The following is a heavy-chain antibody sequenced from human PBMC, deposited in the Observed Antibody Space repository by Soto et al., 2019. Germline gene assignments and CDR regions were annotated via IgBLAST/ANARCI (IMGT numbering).Heavy chain of an antibody. Sequence: SVKVSCKASGFTFTSSAVQWVRQARGQRLEWIGWIVVGSGSTNYAQKFQERVTMTRDMSTSTAYMELSSLRSEDTAVYYCAADTAAYYDFSSGLHVYYYGPDFWGQGTTVTVSS. CDR1: GFTFTSSA. V-gene: IGHV1-58*01. J-gene: IGHJ6*02. D-gene: IGHD3-3*01. CDR3: AADTAAYYDFSSGLHVYYYGPDF. CDR2: IVVGSGST.